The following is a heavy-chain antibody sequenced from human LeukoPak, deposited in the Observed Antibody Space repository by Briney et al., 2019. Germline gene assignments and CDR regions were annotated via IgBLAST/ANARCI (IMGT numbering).Heavy chain of an antibody. V-gene: IGHV4-4*02. D-gene: IGHD4-23*01. CDR1: GGSISSSNW. Sequence: PSETLSLTCAVSGGSISSSNWWSWVRQPPGKGLEWIGEIYHSGSTNYNPSLKSRVTISVDTSRNQFSLKLTSVTAADTAVYYCARDLFRHTSDFGGRHFYYYYYYMDVWGKGTTVTVSS. J-gene: IGHJ6*03. CDR3: ARDLFRHTSDFGGRHFYYYYYYMDV. CDR2: IYHSGST.